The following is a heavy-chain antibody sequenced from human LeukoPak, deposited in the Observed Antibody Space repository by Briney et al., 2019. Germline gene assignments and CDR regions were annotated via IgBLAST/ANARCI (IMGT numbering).Heavy chain of an antibody. V-gene: IGHV3-48*01. CDR2: IRSSSSSI. CDR3: ARDELNSGTYSEY. D-gene: IGHD1-26*01. CDR1: GFTFSTYS. J-gene: IGHJ4*02. Sequence: GGSLRLSCAASGFTFSTYSMNWVRQAPGKGLEWVSYIRSSSSSIYYADSVKGRFTISRDNAKNLLYLQMNSLRAEDTAVYYCARDELNSGTYSEYWGQGTLVTVSS.